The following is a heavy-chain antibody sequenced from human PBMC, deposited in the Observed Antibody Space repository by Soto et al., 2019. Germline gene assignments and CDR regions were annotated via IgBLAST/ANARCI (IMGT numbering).Heavy chain of an antibody. D-gene: IGHD1-26*01. J-gene: IGHJ4*02. CDR2: ISYDGSNK. Sequence: QVQLVESGGGVVQPGRSLRLSCAASGFTFSSYAMHWVRQAPGKGLEWVAVISYDGSNKYYADSVKGRFTISRDNSKNTLYLQMNSLRAEDTAVYYCARGKDVGATVDYWGQGTLVTVSS. CDR3: ARGKDVGATVDY. CDR1: GFTFSSYA. V-gene: IGHV3-30-3*01.